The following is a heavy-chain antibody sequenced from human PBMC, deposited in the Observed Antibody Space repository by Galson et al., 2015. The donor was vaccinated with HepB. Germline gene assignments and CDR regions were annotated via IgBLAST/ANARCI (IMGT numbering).Heavy chain of an antibody. CDR2: IYYSGNA. Sequence: TLSLTCTVSRGSISSGDYYWTWIRQPPGKGLEWIGYIYYSGNAYYNPSLESRVAISVDRSKNKFSLKLSSVTAADTAVYYCATNIVGPTIDAFDIWGQGTMVTVSS. CDR1: RGSISSGDYY. V-gene: IGHV4-30-4*01. J-gene: IGHJ3*02. D-gene: IGHD1-26*01. CDR3: ATNIVGPTIDAFDI.